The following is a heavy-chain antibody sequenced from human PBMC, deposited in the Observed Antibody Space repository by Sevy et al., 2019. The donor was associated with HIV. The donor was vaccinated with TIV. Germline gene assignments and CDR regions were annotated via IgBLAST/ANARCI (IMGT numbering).Heavy chain of an antibody. D-gene: IGHD3-16*01. Sequence: ASVKVSCKTSGITFTSSVVQWVRQSRGQRLEWIGWIIVGSGVTDYAQKFRERVTINRDTSASTVYMELRSLRNEDTAIYYCAAEYTTRFGGPLRVFEMWGQGTMVTVSS. CDR2: IIVGSGVT. CDR1: GITFTSSV. CDR3: AAEYTTRFGGPLRVFEM. J-gene: IGHJ3*02. V-gene: IGHV1-58*01.